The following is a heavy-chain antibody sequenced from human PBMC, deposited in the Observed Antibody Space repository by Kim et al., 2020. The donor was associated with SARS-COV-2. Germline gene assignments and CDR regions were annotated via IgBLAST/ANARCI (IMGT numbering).Heavy chain of an antibody. CDR2: ISWNSGSI. J-gene: IGHJ5*02. D-gene: IGHD3-10*01. V-gene: IGHV3-9*01. CDR1: GFTFDDYA. Sequence: GGSLRLSCAASGFTFDDYAMHWVRQAPGKGLEWVSGISWNSGSIGYADSVKGRFTISRDNAKNSLYLQMNSLRAEDTALYYCAKDIGSGQKGWFDPWGQGTLVTVSS. CDR3: AKDIGSGQKGWFDP.